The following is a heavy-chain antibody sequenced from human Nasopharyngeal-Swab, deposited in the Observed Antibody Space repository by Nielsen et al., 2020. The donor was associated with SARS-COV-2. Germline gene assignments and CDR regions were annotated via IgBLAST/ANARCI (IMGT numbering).Heavy chain of an antibody. CDR2: IYYRGHT. CDR1: GGSMNTYGYY. Sequence: SETLSLTCSVPGGSMNTYGYYWSWIRQYPGKGLEWIWYIYYRGHTHYNPSLKSRVSMSLDTSKKQLSLKLGSVTVADTAVYYCARVRPGAFYYYGMDVWGQGTTVTVSS. CDR3: ARVRPGAFYYYGMDV. D-gene: IGHD1-26*01. J-gene: IGHJ6*02. V-gene: IGHV4-31*03.